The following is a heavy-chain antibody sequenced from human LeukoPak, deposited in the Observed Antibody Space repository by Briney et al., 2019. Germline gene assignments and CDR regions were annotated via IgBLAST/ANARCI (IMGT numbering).Heavy chain of an antibody. CDR1: GDSVSSNSAA. V-gene: IGHV6-1*01. D-gene: IGHD6-19*01. Sequence: PSQTLSLTCDISGDSVSSNSAAWNWIRQSPSRGLEWLGRTYYRSKWYSDYAVSVTSRITINPDTSKNQFSLQLNSVTPGDTAVYYCARAIAVAGQPFDYWGQGTLVTVSS. CDR3: ARAIAVAGQPFDY. CDR2: TYYRSKWYS. J-gene: IGHJ4*02.